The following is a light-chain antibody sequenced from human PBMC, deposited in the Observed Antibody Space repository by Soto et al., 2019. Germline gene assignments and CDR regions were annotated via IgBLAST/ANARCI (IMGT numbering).Light chain of an antibody. V-gene: IGLV2-18*02. CDR3: SSYTSSSTYV. CDR1: GSDVGSYSR. Sequence: QSALTQPPSVSGSPGQSVAISCTGTGSDVGSYSRVSWYQQPPGTAPKLMIYDVSNRPSGVPDRFSGSKSGNTASLTISGLQAEDEADSYCSSYTSSSTYVFGTGTKLTVL. CDR2: DVS. J-gene: IGLJ1*01.